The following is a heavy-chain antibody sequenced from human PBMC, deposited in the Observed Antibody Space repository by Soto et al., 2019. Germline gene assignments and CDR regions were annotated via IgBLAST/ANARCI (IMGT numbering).Heavy chain of an antibody. Sequence: QVQLVESGGGVVQPGRSLRLSCAASGFTFSSYGMHWVRKAPGKGLEWVAVISYDGSNKYYAGSVKGRFTTSRDNSKNTLYLQLISRRAEDKALYYWATFDGFWSGFLTPFYNGLDFGGLGTTVTVSS. V-gene: IGHV3-30*03. J-gene: IGHJ6*02. CDR2: ISYDGSNK. CDR1: GFTFSSYG. D-gene: IGHD3-3*01. CDR3: ATFDGFWSGFLTPFYNGLDF.